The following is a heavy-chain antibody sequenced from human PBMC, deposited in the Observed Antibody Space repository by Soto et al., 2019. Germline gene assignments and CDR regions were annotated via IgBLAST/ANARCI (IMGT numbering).Heavy chain of an antibody. CDR1: GYTFTTYY. J-gene: IGHJ4*02. CDR3: ARAGYCSGGTCFHGNCDY. CDR2: INPNGGST. V-gene: IGHV1-46*01. D-gene: IGHD2-15*01. Sequence: QVQLVQSGAEVKRPGASVKVSCKASGYTFTTYYMHWVRQAPGQGLEWLGIINPNGGSTTYAQKFQGRVNLTRDTATSTVYLELSSLGSEDTAVYYCARAGYCSGGTCFHGNCDYWGQGTLVTVSA.